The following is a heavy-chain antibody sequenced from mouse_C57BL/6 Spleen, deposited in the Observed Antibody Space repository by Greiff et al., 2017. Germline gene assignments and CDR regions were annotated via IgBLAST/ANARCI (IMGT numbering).Heavy chain of an antibody. CDR1: GFTFSDFY. CDR3: ASDCYSVAMDY. V-gene: IGHV7-1*01. D-gene: IGHD2-12*01. J-gene: IGHJ4*01. Sequence: EVQGVESGGGLVQSGRSLRLSCATSGFTFSDFYMEWVRQAPGKGLEWIAASRNKANDYTTEYSASLKGRFIVSRDTSQSILYLQTNALRSEDTAIYYCASDCYSVAMDYWGQGTSVTVSS. CDR2: SRNKANDYTT.